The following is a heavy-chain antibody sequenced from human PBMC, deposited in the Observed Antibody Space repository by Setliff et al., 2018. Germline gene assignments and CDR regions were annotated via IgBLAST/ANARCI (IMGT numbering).Heavy chain of an antibody. J-gene: IGHJ6*03. CDR3: AKSGGDHCCPLYHHYYMDV. Sequence: PGGSLRLSCAASGFTFSIYSMNWVRQAPGKGLEWIAYTSSGSNSIYYADSVMGRFTISRDNARNSLYLQMNRLRPEDTAVYYCAKSGGDHCCPLYHHYYMDVWGTGTTVTSP. CDR1: GFTFSIYS. V-gene: IGHV3-48*01. CDR2: TSSGSNSI. D-gene: IGHD2-21*02.